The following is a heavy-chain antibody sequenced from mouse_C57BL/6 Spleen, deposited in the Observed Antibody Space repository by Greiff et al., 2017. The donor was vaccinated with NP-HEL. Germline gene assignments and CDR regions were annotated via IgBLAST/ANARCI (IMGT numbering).Heavy chain of an antibody. CDR1: GFTFSSYA. CDR2: ISDGGSYT. V-gene: IGHV5-4*01. D-gene: IGHD2-3*01. J-gene: IGHJ3*01. Sequence: EVMLVESGGGLVKPGGSLKLSCAASGFTFSSYAMSWVRQTPEKRLEWVATISDGGSYTYYPDNVKGRFTISRDNAKNNLYLQMSHLKSEDTAMYYCARDGFYDGAYWGQGTLVTVSA. CDR3: ARDGFYDGAY.